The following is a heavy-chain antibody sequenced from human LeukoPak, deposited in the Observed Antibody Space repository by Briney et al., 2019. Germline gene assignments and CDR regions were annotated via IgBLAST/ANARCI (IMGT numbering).Heavy chain of an antibody. J-gene: IGHJ4*02. CDR1: GGSISSGDYY. Sequence: SETLSLTCTVTGGSISSGDYYWSWLRQPPGKGLEWIASIYSGGVTFYSPSLKSRLTISADTSRDHFSLRLSSVTAADTALYFCARHFDHPTAYFDSWGQGSPVTVSS. CDR3: ARHFDHPTAYFDS. V-gene: IGHV4-39*01. CDR2: IYSGGVT. D-gene: IGHD1-14*01.